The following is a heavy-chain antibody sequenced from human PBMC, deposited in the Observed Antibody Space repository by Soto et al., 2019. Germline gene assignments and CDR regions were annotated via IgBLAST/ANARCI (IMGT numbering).Heavy chain of an antibody. V-gene: IGHV3-33*01. Sequence: QVQLVESGGGVVQPGRSLRLSCAASGFTFSSYGMHWVRQAPGKGLEWVAVIWYDGSNKYYADSVKGRFTISRDNSKNTLYLQRNSLRAEDTAVYYCARASRRGSSGWSDYWGQGTLVTVSS. CDR1: GFTFSSYG. CDR2: IWYDGSNK. D-gene: IGHD6-19*01. CDR3: ARASRRGSSGWSDY. J-gene: IGHJ4*02.